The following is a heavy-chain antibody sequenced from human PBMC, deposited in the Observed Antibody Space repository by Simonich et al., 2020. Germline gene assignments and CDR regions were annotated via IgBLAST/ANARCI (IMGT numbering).Heavy chain of an antibody. J-gene: IGHJ3*02. D-gene: IGHD7-27*01. CDR2: IPYDGRNK. V-gene: IGHV3-30*07. CDR1: GFTFSSYA. CDR3: ATDQTGDHRAFDI. Sequence: QVQLVESGGGVVQPGRSLRLSCAASGFTFSSYAMHWVRQAPGKVLGWVAFIPYDGRNKYSADSGKGRFTISRDNSKNTLYLQMNSLRAEDTAVYYCATDQTGDHRAFDIWGQGTMVTVSS.